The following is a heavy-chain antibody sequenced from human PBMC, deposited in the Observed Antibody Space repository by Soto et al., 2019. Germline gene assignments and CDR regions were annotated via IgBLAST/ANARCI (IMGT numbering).Heavy chain of an antibody. V-gene: IGHV1-18*01. D-gene: IGHD2-2*01. Sequence: GASVKVSCKASGYTFTSYGISWVRQAPGQGLEWMGWISAYNGNTNYAQKLKGRVTMTTDTSTSTAYMELRSLRSDDTTVYYCARVYCSSTSCYFNWFDPWGQGTLVTVSS. CDR1: GYTFTSYG. CDR3: ARVYCSSTSCYFNWFDP. CDR2: ISAYNGNT. J-gene: IGHJ5*02.